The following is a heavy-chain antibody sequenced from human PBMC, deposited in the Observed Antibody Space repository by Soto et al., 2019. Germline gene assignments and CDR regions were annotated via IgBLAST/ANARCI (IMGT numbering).Heavy chain of an antibody. Sequence: PGGSLRLSCAASGFTFSSFWMHWVRQAPGKGLVWVSRINSDGSSASYADSVKGRFTISRGNAKNTLYLQMNSLRAEDTAVYYCARAVRSGSYPYYYYGMDVWGQGTTVTVSS. V-gene: IGHV3-74*01. CDR2: INSDGSSA. CDR3: ARAVRSGSYPYYYYGMDV. CDR1: GFTFSSFW. J-gene: IGHJ6*02. D-gene: IGHD3-10*01.